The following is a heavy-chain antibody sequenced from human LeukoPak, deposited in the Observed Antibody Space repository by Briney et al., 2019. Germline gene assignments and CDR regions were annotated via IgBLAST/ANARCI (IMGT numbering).Heavy chain of an antibody. CDR3: ATVSSGWLNGFDY. J-gene: IGHJ4*02. CDR1: GGSISSYY. V-gene: IGHV4-59*01. CDR2: IYYSGST. Sequence: SETLSLTCTVSGGSISSYYWSWIRQPPGKGLEWIGYIYYSGSTNYNLSLKSRVTISVDTSKNQFSLKLSSVTAADTAVYYCATVSSGWLNGFDYWGQGTLVTVSS. D-gene: IGHD6-19*01.